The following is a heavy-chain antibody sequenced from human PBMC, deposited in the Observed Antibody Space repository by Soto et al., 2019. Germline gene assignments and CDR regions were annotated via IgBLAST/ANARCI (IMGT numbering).Heavy chain of an antibody. CDR2: LYDLDGS. Sequence: DVQWVESGGGLIQPGESLRLSCAAFGFTISGKKYVAWVRQAPGKGLEWVSALYDLDGSFYAASVKGRFTTSSDSSKTTVYLQMNDLRPDDTAVYYFATWHEREHAYDVWGQGTTVTVSS. D-gene: IGHD1-1*01. V-gene: IGHV3-53*01. CDR1: GFTISGKKY. CDR3: ATWHEREHAYDV. J-gene: IGHJ3*01.